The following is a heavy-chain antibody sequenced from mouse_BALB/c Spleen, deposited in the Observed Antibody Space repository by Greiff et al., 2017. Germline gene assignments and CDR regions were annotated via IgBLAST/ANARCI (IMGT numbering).Heavy chain of an antibody. CDR2: IDPANGNT. CDR1: GFNIKDTY. V-gene: IGHV14-3*02. J-gene: IGHJ1*01. CDR3: ASGGNYHNWYFDV. D-gene: IGHD2-1*01. Sequence: VQLQQSGAELVKPGASVKLSCTASGFNIKDTYMHWVKQRPEQGLEWIGRIDPANGNTKYDPKFQGKATITADTSSNTAYLQLSSLTSEDTAVYYCASGGNYHNWYFDVWGAGTTVTVSS.